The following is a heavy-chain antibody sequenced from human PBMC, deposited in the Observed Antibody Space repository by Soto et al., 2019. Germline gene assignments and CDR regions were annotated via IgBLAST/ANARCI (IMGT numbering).Heavy chain of an antibody. V-gene: IGHV3-23*01. CDR2: ISGSGGST. CDR3: AKGRVTPYYYYYGMDV. Sequence: PGGSLRLSCAASGFTFSSYAMSWVRQAPGKGLEWVSAISGSGGSTYYADSVKGRFTISRDNSKNTLYLQMNSLRAEDTAVYYCAKGRVTPYYYYYGMDVWGQGTTVTVSS. CDR1: GFTFSSYA. D-gene: IGHD4-4*01. J-gene: IGHJ6*02.